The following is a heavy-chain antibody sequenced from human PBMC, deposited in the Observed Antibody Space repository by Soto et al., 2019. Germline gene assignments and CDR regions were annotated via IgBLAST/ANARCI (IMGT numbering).Heavy chain of an antibody. J-gene: IGHJ6*02. V-gene: IGHV3-33*01. Sequence: GGSLRLSCAASGFTFSSYGMHWVRQAPGKGLEWVAVIWYDGSNKYYADSVKGRFTISRDNSKNTLYLQMNSLRAEDTAVYYCAREFITPESMGVYYYYYGMDVWGQGTTVTVSS. D-gene: IGHD3-16*01. CDR1: GFTFSSYG. CDR2: IWYDGSNK. CDR3: AREFITPESMGVYYYYYGMDV.